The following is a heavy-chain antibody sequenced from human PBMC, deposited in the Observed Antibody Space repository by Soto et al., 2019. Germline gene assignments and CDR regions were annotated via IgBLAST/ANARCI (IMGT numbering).Heavy chain of an antibody. V-gene: IGHV4-30-2*01. CDR1: GDSISSGGYS. J-gene: IGHJ4*02. CDR2: IYQSGST. D-gene: IGHD3-22*01. CDR3: ASQHYYDSSGYYVVY. Sequence: SETLSLTCAVSGDSISSGGYSWTWIRQPPGKGLEWIGHIYQSGSTHYNPSLESRVAISVDKSKNLFSLDLSSVTAADTAVYYCASQHYYDSSGYYVVYWGQGTLVTVSS.